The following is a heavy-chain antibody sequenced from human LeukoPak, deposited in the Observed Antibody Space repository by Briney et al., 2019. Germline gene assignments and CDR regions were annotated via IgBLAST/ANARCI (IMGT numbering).Heavy chain of an antibody. CDR2: ISNSSSYI. Sequence: GGSLRLSCAASGFTFSSYSMNWVRQAPGKGLEWVSSISNSSSYIYYADSVKGRFTISRDNAKNSLYLQMNSLRAEDTAVYYCARTLYSSGWYAFDIWGQGTMVTVSS. CDR1: GFTFSSYS. V-gene: IGHV3-21*01. CDR3: ARTLYSSGWYAFDI. D-gene: IGHD6-19*01. J-gene: IGHJ3*02.